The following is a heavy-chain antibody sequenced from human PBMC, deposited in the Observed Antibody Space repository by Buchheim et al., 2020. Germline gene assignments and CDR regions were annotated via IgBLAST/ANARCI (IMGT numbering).Heavy chain of an antibody. V-gene: IGHV1-8*01. J-gene: IGHJ6*02. CDR1: GYTFSNYH. CDR3: ASTINYYYYGMDV. CDR2: VHPHNGHT. Sequence: QVQLVQSGAEVKKPGASVKVSCKASGYTFSNYHINWVRQATGQGPEWMGWVHPHNGHTGYAQKFQGRVTMTRNTSISTAYMELSSLRSDDTAVYYCASTINYYYYGMDVWGQGTT. D-gene: IGHD5-12*01.